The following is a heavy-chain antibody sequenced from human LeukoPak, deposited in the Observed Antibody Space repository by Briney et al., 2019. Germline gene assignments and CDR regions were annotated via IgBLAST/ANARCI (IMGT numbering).Heavy chain of an antibody. V-gene: IGHV3-7*01. CDR1: GFTFNYYW. J-gene: IGHJ4*02. CDR2: IQQDGSEK. D-gene: IGHD3-10*01. Sequence: GGSLRLSCAASGFTFNYYWLTWVRQAPGKGLEWVANIQQDGSEKYYVDSAKGRFIISRDNAKNSLYLQMNSLRAEDTAVYYCARVRKLRTRGVMDPLDYWGQGTLVTVSS. CDR3: ARVRKLRTRGVMDPLDY.